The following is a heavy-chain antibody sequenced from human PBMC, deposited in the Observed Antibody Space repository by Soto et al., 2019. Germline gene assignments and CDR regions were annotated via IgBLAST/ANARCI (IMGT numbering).Heavy chain of an antibody. V-gene: IGHV3-23*01. Sequence: XESLLLSGADSGFSFSSYSMSWVRQTPGKGLEWVAAITATGDRTYYADSVTGRFTISRDNSKKTHYLQMTSLRAEDTAMYYCATMNGYFEYWGQGTPVTVSS. CDR1: GFSFSSYS. D-gene: IGHD3-22*01. CDR2: ITATGDRT. CDR3: ATMNGYFEY. J-gene: IGHJ4*02.